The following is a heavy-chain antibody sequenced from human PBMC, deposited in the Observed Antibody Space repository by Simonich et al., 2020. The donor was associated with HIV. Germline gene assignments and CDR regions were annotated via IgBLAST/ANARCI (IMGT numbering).Heavy chain of an antibody. J-gene: IGHJ1*01. D-gene: IGHD6-13*01. CDR1: GGSFSSYY. Sequence: QVQLQQWGAGLLKPSETLSLTCAVYGGSFSSYYWSWLRQPPGKGLEWIGEINHSRSTNYNPSLKSRVTISVATSKNQFSLKLSSVTAADTAVYYCARLTAGGLGEYFQHWGQGTLVTVSS. CDR3: ARLTAGGLGEYFQH. CDR2: INHSRST. V-gene: IGHV4-34*01.